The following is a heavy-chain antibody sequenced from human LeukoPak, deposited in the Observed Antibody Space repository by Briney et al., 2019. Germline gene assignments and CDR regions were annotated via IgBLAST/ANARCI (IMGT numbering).Heavy chain of an antibody. J-gene: IGHJ4*02. Sequence: LSLTCTVSGGSISSSSYYWGWVRQAPGMGLEWVSYISSSGSTIYYADSVKGRFTISRDNAKSSLYLQMNSLRAEDTAVYYCARLHYYDSSGFDYWGQGTLVTVSS. V-gene: IGHV3-48*03. CDR1: GGSISSSSYY. D-gene: IGHD3-22*01. CDR3: ARLHYYDSSGFDY. CDR2: ISSSGSTI.